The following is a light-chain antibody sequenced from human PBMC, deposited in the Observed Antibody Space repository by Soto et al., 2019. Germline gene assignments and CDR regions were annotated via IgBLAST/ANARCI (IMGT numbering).Light chain of an antibody. J-gene: IGLJ1*01. V-gene: IGLV2-14*03. CDR1: SSDVGGSNY. Sequence: LTQPASVSGSPGQSITISCTGTSSDVGGSNYVSWYQQHPGTAPKLMIYDVRNRPSGVSNRFSGSKSGDTASLTISGLQAEDEADYYCCSYTSSSTYVFGTGTKVTVL. CDR3: CSYTSSSTYV. CDR2: DVR.